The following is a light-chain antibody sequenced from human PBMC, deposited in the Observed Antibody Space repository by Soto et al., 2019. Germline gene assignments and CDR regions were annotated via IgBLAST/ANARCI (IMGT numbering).Light chain of an antibody. CDR3: QSYDSSLRSYV. J-gene: IGLJ1*01. CDR2: ANN. CDR1: SANIGAGYD. Sequence: QSVLTQPPSVSGAPGQRVTISCTGSSANIGAGYDVHWYQHLAGTAPKLLIYANNKRPSGVPDRFSGSKSGTSDTLAITGLQAEDEADYYCQSYDSSLRSYVFGAGTKLTVL. V-gene: IGLV1-40*01.